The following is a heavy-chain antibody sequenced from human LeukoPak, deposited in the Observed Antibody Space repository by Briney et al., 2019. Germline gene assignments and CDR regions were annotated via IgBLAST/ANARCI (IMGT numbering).Heavy chain of an antibody. J-gene: IGHJ5*02. D-gene: IGHD3-22*01. CDR1: GGTFSSYA. CDR3: ARVSGDSSGFGWFDP. Sequence: GASVKVSCKASGGTFSSYAISWVRQAPGQGLEWMGWISAYNGNTNYAQKLQGRVTMTTDTSTSTAYMELRSLRSDDTAVYYCARVSGDSSGFGWFDPWGQGTLVTVSS. CDR2: ISAYNGNT. V-gene: IGHV1-18*01.